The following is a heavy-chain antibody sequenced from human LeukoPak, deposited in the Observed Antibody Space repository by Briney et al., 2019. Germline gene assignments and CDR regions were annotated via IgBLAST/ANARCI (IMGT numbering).Heavy chain of an antibody. J-gene: IGHJ5*02. CDR1: GFTFSSYS. CDR2: ISSSSTYI. Sequence: PGGSLRLSCAASGFTFSSYSMNWVRPAPGKGLEWVSFISSSSTYIYYADSRKGRFTISRDDAKNSLYLQMSSLRADDTAVYYCARDRVVSGRFGEVAPWGQGTLVTVSS. D-gene: IGHD3-10*01. CDR3: ARDRVVSGRFGEVAP. V-gene: IGHV3-21*01.